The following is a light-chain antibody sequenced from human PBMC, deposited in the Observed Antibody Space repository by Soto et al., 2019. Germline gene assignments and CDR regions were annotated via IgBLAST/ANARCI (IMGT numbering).Light chain of an antibody. CDR3: QQYNNWPPLT. V-gene: IGKV3-15*01. J-gene: IGKJ4*01. Sequence: EIVMTQSPATLSVSPGERATLSCRASQSVSSNLAWYQQKPGQAPRLLIYCASTRATGIPARFSGSGSGTEFNLTISSLQSEDFAVYYCQQYNNWPPLTFGGGTKVEIK. CDR2: CAS. CDR1: QSVSSN.